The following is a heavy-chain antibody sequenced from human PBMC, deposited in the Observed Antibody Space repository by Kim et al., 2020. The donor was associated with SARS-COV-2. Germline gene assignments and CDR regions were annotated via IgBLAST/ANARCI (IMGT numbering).Heavy chain of an antibody. CDR3: AFSQYQGCFAH. V-gene: IGHV6-1*01. D-gene: IGHD3-16*01. CDR2: N. J-gene: IGHJ1*01. Sequence: NDYAVSVKSRMTINPDTSKNQFSLQRNSVTPEDTAVYYCAFSQYQGCFAHWGQGTLVIVSS.